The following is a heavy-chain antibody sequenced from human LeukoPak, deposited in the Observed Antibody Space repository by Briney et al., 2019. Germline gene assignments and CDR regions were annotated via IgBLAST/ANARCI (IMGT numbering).Heavy chain of an antibody. D-gene: IGHD2-8*02. V-gene: IGHV3-66*01. CDR3: ATYRQVLLPFES. CDR1: GFTVSSNY. Sequence: PGGSLRLSCAASGFTVSSNYMSWVRQAPGKGLEWVSVIYSDGSTYYADSVKGRFTVSRDNSKNTLYLQINSLRAEDTAIYYCATYRQVLLPFESWGQGTLVTVSS. CDR2: IYSDGST. J-gene: IGHJ4*02.